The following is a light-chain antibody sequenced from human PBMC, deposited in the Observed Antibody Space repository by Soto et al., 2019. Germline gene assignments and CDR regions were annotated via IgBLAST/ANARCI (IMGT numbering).Light chain of an antibody. Sequence: QSALTQPASVSGSRGQSITISCTGTSSDVGGYIYVSWYQQHPGKAPKLMIYEVSNRPSGVSNRFSGSKSGNTASLTISGPRVEEGVVYFCSSYTGPSPCFVFGTGPK. CDR1: SSDVGGYIY. CDR3: SSYTGPSPCFV. V-gene: IGLV2-14*01. J-gene: IGLJ1*01. CDR2: EVS.